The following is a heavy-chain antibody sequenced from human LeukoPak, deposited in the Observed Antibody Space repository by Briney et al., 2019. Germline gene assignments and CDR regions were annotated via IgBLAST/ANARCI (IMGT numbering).Heavy chain of an antibody. CDR1: GYSFTTYG. Sequence: ASVKVSCKTSGYSFTTYGISWVRQAPGQGLEWMGWITAYNGNTKSAQKLQDRVTMTTDTSTSTAYMELRSLRSDDTAVYYCARVNYDILTGYYIPHAFDIWGQGTMVTVSS. CDR2: ITAYNGNT. CDR3: ARVNYDILTGYYIPHAFDI. V-gene: IGHV1-18*01. J-gene: IGHJ3*02. D-gene: IGHD3-9*01.